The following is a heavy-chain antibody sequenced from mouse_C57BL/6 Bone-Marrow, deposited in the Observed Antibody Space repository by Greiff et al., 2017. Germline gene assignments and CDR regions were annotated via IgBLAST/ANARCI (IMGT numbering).Heavy chain of an antibody. CDR1: GYTFTSYW. J-gene: IGHJ2*01. Sequence: QVQLQQPGAELVMPGASVKLSCTASGYTFTSYWMPWVRQTPGQGLEWIAEIDPSDSYTNYNQKFKGKSTLTVDKSSSTAYMQLSSLTSEDSAVYYCARRGTPYYFDYWGQGTTLTVSS. CDR2: IDPSDSYT. D-gene: IGHD2-14*01. V-gene: IGHV1-69*01. CDR3: ARRGTPYYFDY.